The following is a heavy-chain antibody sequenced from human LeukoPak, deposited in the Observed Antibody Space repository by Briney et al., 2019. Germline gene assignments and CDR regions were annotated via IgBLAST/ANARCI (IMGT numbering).Heavy chain of an antibody. J-gene: IGHJ4*02. Sequence: SETLSLTCTVSGASISSHYWSWIRQPPGKGLEWIGYIYYRGSTNYNPSLKSRVTISLDTSKNQFSLKLSSVTAADTAVYYCATMVQGVHTYFGSWGQGNLVAVSS. CDR3: ATMVQGVHTYFGS. D-gene: IGHD3-10*01. CDR2: IYYRGST. CDR1: GASISSHY. V-gene: IGHV4-59*11.